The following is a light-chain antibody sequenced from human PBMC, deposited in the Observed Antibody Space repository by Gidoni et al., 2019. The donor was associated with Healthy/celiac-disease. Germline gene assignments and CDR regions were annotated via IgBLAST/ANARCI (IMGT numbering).Light chain of an antibody. CDR2: AAS. V-gene: IGKV1-39*01. CDR3: QQSYSTLWT. CDR1: QSISSY. Sequence: DTQITQSPSSLSASVGDRVTITCRASQSISSYLNWYQQKPGKAPKLLIYAASSLQSGVPPRFSGSGSGTDFTLTISSLQPEDFATYYCQQSYSTLWTFGQGTKVEIK. J-gene: IGKJ1*01.